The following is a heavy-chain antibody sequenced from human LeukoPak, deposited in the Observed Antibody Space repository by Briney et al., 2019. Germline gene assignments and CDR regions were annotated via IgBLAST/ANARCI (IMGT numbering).Heavy chain of an antibody. J-gene: IGHJ5*02. V-gene: IGHV3-30*04. D-gene: IGHD3-9*01. CDR2: ISYDGSNK. Sequence: GESLRLSCAASGFTFSSYAMHWVRQAPGKGLEWVAVISYDGSNKYYADSVKGRFTISRDNSKNTLYLQMNSLRAEDTAVYYCARDRAAYYDILTGYFNNWFDPWGQGTLVTVSS. CDR3: ARDRAAYYDILTGYFNNWFDP. CDR1: GFTFSSYA.